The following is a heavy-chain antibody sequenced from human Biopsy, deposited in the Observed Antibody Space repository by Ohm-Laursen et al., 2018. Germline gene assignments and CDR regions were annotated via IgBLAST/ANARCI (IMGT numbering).Heavy chain of an antibody. V-gene: IGHV4-59*02. CDR2: IYYSVMT. CDR1: GDSVTKYY. CDR3: AAYYYDSSGYFYAFHY. D-gene: IGHD3-22*01. Sequence: SQTLSLTCTVSGDSVTKYYWSWIRQPPGKGLEWIGHIYYSVMTNYNPSLQSRVSISVDTSRNQVSLTLSSVTAADTAVYYCAAYYYDSSGYFYAFHYWGQGTLVTVSS. J-gene: IGHJ4*02.